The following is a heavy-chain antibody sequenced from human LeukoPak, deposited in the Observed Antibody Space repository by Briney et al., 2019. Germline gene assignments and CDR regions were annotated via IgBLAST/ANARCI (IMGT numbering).Heavy chain of an antibody. CDR2: INIDERIT. CDR3: ARKGSPYYYGMDV. V-gene: IGHV3-74*01. CDR1: GFSFSTQR. J-gene: IGHJ6*02. Sequence: GGSLRLSCAASGFSFSTQRMHWVRQAPGKGLVWVSYINIDERITGYADSVKGRFTISRDNAKNTLYLQMNSLRAEDTAVYYCARKGSPYYYGMDVWGQGTTVTVSS.